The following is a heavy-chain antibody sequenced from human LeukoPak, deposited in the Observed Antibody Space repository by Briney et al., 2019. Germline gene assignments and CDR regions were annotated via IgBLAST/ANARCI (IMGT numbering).Heavy chain of an antibody. CDR3: ASPGEAAPGSVQH. CDR2: MNPNSANT. V-gene: IGHV1-8*01. D-gene: IGHD6-6*01. CDR1: GYTFTSYD. Sequence: ASVKVSCKASGYTFTSYDINWVRQATGQGLEWMGWMNPNSANTGYALKFQGRVTMTRNTSISTAYMELSSLTSEDTAVYYCASPGEAAPGSVQHWGQGTLVTVSS. J-gene: IGHJ1*01.